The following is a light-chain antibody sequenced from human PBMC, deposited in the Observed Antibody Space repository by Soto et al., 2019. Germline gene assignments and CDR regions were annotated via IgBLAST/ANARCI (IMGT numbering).Light chain of an antibody. CDR2: GAF. Sequence: EIVMTQSPATLSVSPGETATLSCRASQRVGINLAWYQQKPGQAPRLLIYGAFNRATGIPARFSGSGSGTDFTLTISSLEPEDSAIYYCQQRNIWPPVTFGQGTRLEIK. CDR3: QQRNIWPPVT. J-gene: IGKJ5*01. CDR1: QRVGIN. V-gene: IGKV3-11*01.